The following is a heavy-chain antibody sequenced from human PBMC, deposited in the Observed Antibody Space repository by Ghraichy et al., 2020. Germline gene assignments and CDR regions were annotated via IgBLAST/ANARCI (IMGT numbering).Heavy chain of an antibody. D-gene: IGHD3-22*01. Sequence: SQTLSLTCAISGDSVSSNSAAWNWIRQSPSRGLEWLGRTYYRSKWYNDYAVSVKSRITINPDTSKNQFSLQLNSVTPEDTAVYYCARESYYDSSGYPVMGSPYYYYYMDVWGKGTTVTVSS. J-gene: IGHJ6*03. CDR2: TYYRSKWYN. V-gene: IGHV6-1*01. CDR1: GDSVSSNSAA. CDR3: ARESYYDSSGYPVMGSPYYYYYMDV.